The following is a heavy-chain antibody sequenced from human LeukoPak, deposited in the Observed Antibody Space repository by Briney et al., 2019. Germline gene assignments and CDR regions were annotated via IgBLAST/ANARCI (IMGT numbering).Heavy chain of an antibody. Sequence: GRSLRLSCAASGFTFSSYGMDWVRQAPGKGLEWVAVISYDGSNKYYADSVKGRFTISRDNSKNTLYLQMNSLRAEDTAVYYCAKDRLYYYYGMDVWGQGTSVTVSS. CDR3: AKDRLYYYYGMDV. J-gene: IGHJ6*02. V-gene: IGHV3-30*18. CDR1: GFTFSSYG. CDR2: ISYDGSNK.